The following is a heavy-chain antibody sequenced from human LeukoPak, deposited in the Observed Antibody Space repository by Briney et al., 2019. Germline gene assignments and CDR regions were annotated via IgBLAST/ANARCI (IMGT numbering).Heavy chain of an antibody. V-gene: IGHV4-34*01. CDR2: INHSGST. Sequence: SETLSLTCAVYGGSFSGYYWRWIRQPPEKGLGWVGEINHSGSTNYNPSLKSQVTISVDKSKNQFSLKLSSVTAADTAVYYCARRGKLRFRVVRAARVGNWFDPWGQGTLVTVSS. D-gene: IGHD2-2*01. J-gene: IGHJ5*02. CDR1: GGSFSGYY. CDR3: ARRGKLRFRVVRAARVGNWFDP.